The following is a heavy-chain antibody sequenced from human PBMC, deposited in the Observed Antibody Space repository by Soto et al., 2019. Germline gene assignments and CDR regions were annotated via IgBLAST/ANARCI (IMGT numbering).Heavy chain of an antibody. CDR2: IYWDDDK. V-gene: IGHV2-5*02. CDR1: GFSLSSTRMA. D-gene: IGHD6-19*01. CDR3: ARMEVAGLGYYFDY. Sequence: QVTLKESGPTLVKPTETLTLTCTFSGFSLSSTRMAVGWIRQPPGKALEWLALIYWDDDKRYSPFLKSRLTNNTYTSKNKVVLTKSNMDPVDTARSYCARMEVAGLGYYFDYWGQGTLVTVSS. J-gene: IGHJ4*02.